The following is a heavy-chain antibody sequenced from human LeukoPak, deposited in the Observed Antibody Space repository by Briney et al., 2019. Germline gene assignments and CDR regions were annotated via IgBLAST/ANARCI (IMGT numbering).Heavy chain of an antibody. V-gene: IGHV3-23*01. CDR3: VKDNSRCGGDCPGYFDC. Sequence: GGSLRLSCAASGFTFSNFAMSWVRRPPGKGLEWVSGSGGSGLIHYADSVKGRFTISRDNSKNTLYLQMNSLTPEDTAVYYCVKDNSRCGGDCPGYFDCWGQGTLVIVSS. CDR1: GFTFSNFA. CDR2: SGGSGLI. D-gene: IGHD2-21*02. J-gene: IGHJ4*02.